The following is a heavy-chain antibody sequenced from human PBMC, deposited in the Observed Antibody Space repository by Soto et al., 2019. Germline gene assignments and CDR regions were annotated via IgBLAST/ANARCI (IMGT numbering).Heavy chain of an antibody. Sequence: GGSLSLSCAASGFTFSSYGMHWVRQAPGKGLEWVAVISYDGRNKYYADSVKGRFTISRDNSKNTLYLQMSSLRAEDTAVYYCVQDGSSGWPYYYGLDVWGQGTTVTVPS. D-gene: IGHD6-19*01. CDR3: VQDGSSGWPYYYGLDV. CDR2: ISYDGRNK. V-gene: IGHV3-30*18. J-gene: IGHJ6*02. CDR1: GFTFSSYG.